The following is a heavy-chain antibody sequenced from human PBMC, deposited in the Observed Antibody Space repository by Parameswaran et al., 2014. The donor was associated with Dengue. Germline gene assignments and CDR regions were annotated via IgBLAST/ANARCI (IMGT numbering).Heavy chain of an antibody. Sequence: WIRQPPGKAPEWLALIYWADDKRYSPSLKNRLTITKDTSKNQVVLTMTNMDPVDTATYYCAHVLYFGSGTYYNHYYYYGMDVWGQGTTVTVSS. CDR3: AHVLYFGSGTYYNHYYYYGMDV. CDR2: IYWADDK. V-gene: IGHV2-5*02. D-gene: IGHD3-10*01. J-gene: IGHJ6*02.